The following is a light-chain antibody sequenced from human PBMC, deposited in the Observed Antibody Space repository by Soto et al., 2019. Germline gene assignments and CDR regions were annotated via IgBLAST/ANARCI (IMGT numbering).Light chain of an antibody. J-gene: IGKJ5*01. Sequence: EIVMTQSPATLSVSPGERATLSCRASQSVSSNLAWYQQKPGQAPRLLIYSASTRSTGIPARFSGSGSGTEFTLTISSLQSEDFAVYYCQQYNNWLITFGQGTRLAIK. V-gene: IGKV3-15*01. CDR1: QSVSSN. CDR2: SAS. CDR3: QQYNNWLIT.